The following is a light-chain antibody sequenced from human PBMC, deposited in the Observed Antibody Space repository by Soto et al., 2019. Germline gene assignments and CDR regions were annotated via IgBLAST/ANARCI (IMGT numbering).Light chain of an antibody. Sequence: QSVLTQPPSVSGAPGQWVTISCTGSSSNIGAGYDVHWYQQLPGTAPKLLIYGNSNRPSGVPDRFSGSKSGTSASLSITGLEAEDEAEYYYHCYDSSRSGYVVFGGGTKLTVL. V-gene: IGLV1-40*01. J-gene: IGLJ2*01. CDR2: GNS. CDR3: HCYDSSRSGYVV. CDR1: SSNIGAGYD.